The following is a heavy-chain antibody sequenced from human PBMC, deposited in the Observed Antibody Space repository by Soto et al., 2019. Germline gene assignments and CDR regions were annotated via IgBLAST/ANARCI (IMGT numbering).Heavy chain of an antibody. Sequence: EVQLVESGGGLVQPGGSLRLSCAASGFTVSNNYMCWVRRAPGKGLEWVSLIYSGGVTHYADSVRGRFTISRDNSRNTLYLQMNSLSADDTAVYYCAKRGTTVTTSLWYWGQGTLVTVSS. J-gene: IGHJ4*02. CDR1: GFTVSNNY. CDR3: AKRGTTVTTSLWY. V-gene: IGHV3-66*01. D-gene: IGHD4-17*01. CDR2: IYSGGVT.